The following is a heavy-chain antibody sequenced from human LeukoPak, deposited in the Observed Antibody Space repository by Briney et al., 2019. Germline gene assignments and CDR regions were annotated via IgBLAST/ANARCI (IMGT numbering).Heavy chain of an antibody. D-gene: IGHD2-15*01. J-gene: IGHJ5*01. CDR1: GFTFSLYS. Sequence: GGSLRLSCAASGFTFSLYSMNWVHKVPWKGLEWVSSISSGSDYIFYGDSLKCRFSISRDNAKNSLYLQMNSLRAEDTAVYYCARGGRRFDSWGQGTLVSVSS. CDR2: ISSGSDYI. CDR3: ARGGRRFDS. V-gene: IGHV3-21*01.